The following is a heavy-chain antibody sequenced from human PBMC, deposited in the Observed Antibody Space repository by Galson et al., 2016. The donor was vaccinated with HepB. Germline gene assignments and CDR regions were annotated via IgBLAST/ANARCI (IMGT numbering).Heavy chain of an antibody. CDR2: IYPDDSGT. CDR3: ARSRWLRRHFVN. V-gene: IGHV5-51*01. J-gene: IGHJ4*02. D-gene: IGHD5-24*01. CDR1: GYSFPPYW. Sequence: QSGAEVKKPGESLKISCQGSGYSFPPYWVAWVRQAPGKGLEWMGIIYPDDSGTRYSPSFQGQVTISADNSNSTAYLQWSSLKASDTAVYYCARSRWLRRHFVNWGQGTLVTVSS.